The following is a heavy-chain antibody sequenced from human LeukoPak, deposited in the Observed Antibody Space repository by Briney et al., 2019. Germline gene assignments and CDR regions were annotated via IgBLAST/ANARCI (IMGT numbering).Heavy chain of an antibody. CDR1: GFTFSSYA. CDR2: MSGSGTTT. CDR3: AKFFAPSGGASGWPWTIDC. Sequence: GGSLRLSRAASGFTFSSYAMTWVRQAPGKGLEWVAAMSGSGTTTYSADSAKGRFTISRDNSKNTLYVEMSSLRAEDTAVYYCAKFFAPSGGASGWPWTIDCWGQGTLVTVSS. V-gene: IGHV3-23*01. J-gene: IGHJ4*02. D-gene: IGHD6-19*01.